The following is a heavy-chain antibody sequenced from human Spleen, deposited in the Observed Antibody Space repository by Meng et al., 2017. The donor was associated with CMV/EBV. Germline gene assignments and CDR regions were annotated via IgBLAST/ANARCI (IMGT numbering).Heavy chain of an antibody. Sequence: GGSLRLSCAASGYSFSSYAMSWVRQAPGKELEWVVRIKANVNGGTTDYAAPVKGRFTISRDDSKNTLHLHLNSLKTEDTAVYYCSKIADYQVPSDYWGQGTLVTVSS. V-gene: IGHV3-15*01. CDR2: IKANVNGGTT. J-gene: IGHJ4*02. CDR3: SKIADYQVPSDY. D-gene: IGHD2-2*01. CDR1: GYSFSSYA.